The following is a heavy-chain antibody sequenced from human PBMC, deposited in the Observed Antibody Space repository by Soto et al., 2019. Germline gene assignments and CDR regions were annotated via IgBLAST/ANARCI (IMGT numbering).Heavy chain of an antibody. V-gene: IGHV3-23*01. Sequence: PGGSLRLSCAASGFTFSAYVMSWVRQAPGKGLEWVSSITSSGGGGTYYADSVKGRFTVSRDNSKNTVYLQMNSLRDEDTAVYYCAKLTAAWGQGTLVTVYS. CDR3: AKLTAA. J-gene: IGHJ4*02. CDR1: GFTFSAYV. D-gene: IGHD6-13*01. CDR2: ITSSGGGGT.